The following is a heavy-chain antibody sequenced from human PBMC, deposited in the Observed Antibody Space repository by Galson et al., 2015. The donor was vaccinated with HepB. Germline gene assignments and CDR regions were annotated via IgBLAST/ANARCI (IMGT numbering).Heavy chain of an antibody. Sequence: SLRLSCAASGFTFSSYGMHWVRQAPGKGLEWVAVISYDGSNKYYADSVKGRFTISRDNSKNTLYLQMNSLRAEDTAVYYCAKDLGTTVTTWYYYYGMDVWGQGTTVTVSS. CDR1: GFTFSSYG. CDR2: ISYDGSNK. J-gene: IGHJ6*02. CDR3: AKDLGTTVTTWYYYYGMDV. D-gene: IGHD4-11*01. V-gene: IGHV3-30*18.